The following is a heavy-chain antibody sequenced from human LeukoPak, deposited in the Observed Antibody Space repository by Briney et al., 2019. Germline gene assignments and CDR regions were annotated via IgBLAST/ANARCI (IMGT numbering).Heavy chain of an antibody. J-gene: IGHJ4*02. CDR1: GFNVSGNY. V-gene: IGHV3-53*01. CDR2: IYSDGNT. Sequence: GGALRDSCVESGFNVSGNYMSWVRQALGKGLGWVSVIYSDGNTYHADCVKGRFTISRDNSKNTLSLQMNSLRAEDTAIYYCAGSLKQLGRGQTYYYDSSGYYYWGQGTLVTVSS. D-gene: IGHD3-22*01. CDR3: AGSLKQLGRGQTYYYDSSGYYY.